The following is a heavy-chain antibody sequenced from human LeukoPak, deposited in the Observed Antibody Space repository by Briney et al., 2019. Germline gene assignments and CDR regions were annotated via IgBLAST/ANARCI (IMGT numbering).Heavy chain of an antibody. J-gene: IGHJ4*02. Sequence: ASETLSLTCAVYGGSFSGYYWSWIRQPPGEGLEWIGEINHSGSTNYNPSLKSRVTISVDTSKNQFSLKLSSVTAADTAVDYCARGYRYYFDYWGQGTLVTVSS. CDR1: GGSFSGYY. CDR2: INHSGST. D-gene: IGHD1-26*01. CDR3: ARGYRYYFDY. V-gene: IGHV4-34*01.